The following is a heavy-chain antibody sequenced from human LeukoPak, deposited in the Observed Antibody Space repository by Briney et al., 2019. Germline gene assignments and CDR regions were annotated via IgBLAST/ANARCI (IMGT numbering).Heavy chain of an antibody. Sequence: SETLSLTCTVSGGSMSSYYWSWIRQPPGKGLEWIGYNYYTGATNYNPSLKTRVTISLDTSMHQFSLRLTSVTAADTAVYYCARSRYYFDYWGQGTLVTVSS. CDR1: GGSMSSYY. J-gene: IGHJ4*02. V-gene: IGHV4-59*08. D-gene: IGHD3-3*01. CDR2: NYYTGAT. CDR3: ARSRYYFDY.